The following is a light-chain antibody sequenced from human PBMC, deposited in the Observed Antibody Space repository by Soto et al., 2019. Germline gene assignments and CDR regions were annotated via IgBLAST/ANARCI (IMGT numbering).Light chain of an antibody. V-gene: IGKV3-15*01. Sequence: DIVMTQSPAALSVSPGEGATLSWRASERVSRNLAWYQQKPGQAPRLLIYDASTRATGIPDKFSGSGSETESTLTIISLQSDDYAIYYFQKYNTWPQWTFAQGTKA. CDR3: QKYNTWPQWT. J-gene: IGKJ1*01. CDR1: ERVSRN. CDR2: DAS.